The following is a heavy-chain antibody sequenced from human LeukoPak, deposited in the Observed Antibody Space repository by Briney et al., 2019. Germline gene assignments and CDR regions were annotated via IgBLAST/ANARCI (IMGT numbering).Heavy chain of an antibody. CDR1: GGSISSYY. J-gene: IGHJ4*02. CDR2: IYYSGST. V-gene: IGHV4-59*01. Sequence: SETLSLTCTVSGGSISSYYWSWIRQPPGKGLEWIGYIYYSGSTNYNPSLKSRVTISVDTSRNQFSLKLSSVTAADTAVYYCAQAEESDGYALALGYWGQGTLVTVSS. D-gene: IGHD5-24*01. CDR3: AQAEESDGYALALGY.